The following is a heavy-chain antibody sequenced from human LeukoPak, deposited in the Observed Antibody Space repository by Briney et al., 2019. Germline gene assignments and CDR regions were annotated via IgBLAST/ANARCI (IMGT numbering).Heavy chain of an antibody. D-gene: IGHD2-21*02. Sequence: SVKVSCKASGGTFSSYAISWVRQAPGQGLEWMGRIIPILGIANYAQKFQGRVTITADKSTSTAYMELSSLRSEDTAVYYCARARFTYCGGDCYSFSAFDIWGQGTMVTVSS. V-gene: IGHV1-69*04. J-gene: IGHJ3*02. CDR2: IIPILGIA. CDR1: GGTFSSYA. CDR3: ARARFTYCGGDCYSFSAFDI.